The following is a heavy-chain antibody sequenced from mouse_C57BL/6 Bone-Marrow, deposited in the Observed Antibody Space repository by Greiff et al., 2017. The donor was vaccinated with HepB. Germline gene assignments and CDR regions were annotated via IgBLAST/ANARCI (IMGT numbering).Heavy chain of an antibody. CDR3: ARSTITTVVATDDYFDY. J-gene: IGHJ2*01. D-gene: IGHD1-1*01. Sequence: VHVKQSGPELVKPGASVKISCKASGYTFTDYYMNWVKQSHGKSLEWIGDINPNNGGTSYNQKFKGKATLTVDKSSSTAYMELRSLTSEDSAVYYCARSTITTVVATDDYFDYWGQGTTLTVSS. CDR2: INPNNGGT. V-gene: IGHV1-26*01. CDR1: GYTFTDYY.